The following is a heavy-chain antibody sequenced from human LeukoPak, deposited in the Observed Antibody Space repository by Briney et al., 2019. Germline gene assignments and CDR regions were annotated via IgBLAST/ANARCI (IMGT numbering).Heavy chain of an antibody. CDR1: GFIFTSYS. CDR2: ISSSSSTI. CDR3: AGGKGGTTSDY. V-gene: IGHV3-48*01. Sequence: GGSLRLSCAASGFIFTSYSMNWVRQAPGKGLEWISYISSSSSTIYYADSVRGRFTISRDNAKNSLYLQMNSLRAEDTAVYYCAGGKGGTTSDYWGQGTLVTVSS. D-gene: IGHD1-1*01. J-gene: IGHJ4*02.